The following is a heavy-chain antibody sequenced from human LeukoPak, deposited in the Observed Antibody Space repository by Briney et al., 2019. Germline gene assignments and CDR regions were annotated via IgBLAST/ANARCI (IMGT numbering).Heavy chain of an antibody. CDR3: PKSGGDGYSYYFDY. CDR2: ISYDGSNK. CDR1: GFTFSSYG. D-gene: IGHD5-18*01. V-gene: IGHV3-30*18. J-gene: IGHJ4*02. Sequence: GGSLRLSCAASGFTFSSYGMHWVRQAPGKGLEWVAVISYDGSNKYYADSVKGRFTISRDNSKNTLYLQMNSLRAEDTAVYYCPKSGGDGYSYYFDYWGQGTLVTVSS.